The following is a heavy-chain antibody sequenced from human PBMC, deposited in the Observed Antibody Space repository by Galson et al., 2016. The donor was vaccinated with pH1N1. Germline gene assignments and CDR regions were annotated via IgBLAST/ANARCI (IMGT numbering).Heavy chain of an antibody. J-gene: IGHJ4*02. D-gene: IGHD2-15*01. CDR1: GFPFSDYW. CDR2: IDNAGRGT. Sequence: SLRLSCAASGFPFSDYWMHWVRQAPGKGLVWVARIDNAGRGTSPADSVRGRFAISRDNAENMLYLQMNSLRTDDTAVYYCARNWWGIDYWGQGALVTVSS. V-gene: IGHV3-74*01. CDR3: ARNWWGIDY.